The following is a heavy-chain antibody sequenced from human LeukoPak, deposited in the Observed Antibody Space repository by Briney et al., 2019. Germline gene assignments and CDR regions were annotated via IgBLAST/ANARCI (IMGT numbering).Heavy chain of an antibody. J-gene: IGHJ4*02. CDR1: GFTFRSYA. Sequence: GGSLRLSCAASGFTFRSYAMSWVRQAPDKGLEWVSGISGSGGSTYYAGSVKGRFTISRDNSKNTLYLQMNSLRAEDTAVYYCAKKMGGSGSYYYFDYWGQGTLVTVSS. CDR2: ISGSGGST. CDR3: AKKMGGSGSYYYFDY. V-gene: IGHV3-23*01. D-gene: IGHD3-10*01.